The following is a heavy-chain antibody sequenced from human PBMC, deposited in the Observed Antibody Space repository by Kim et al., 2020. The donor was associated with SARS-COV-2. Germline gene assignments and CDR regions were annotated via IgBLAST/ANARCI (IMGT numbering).Heavy chain of an antibody. D-gene: IGHD2-2*02. Sequence: GGSLRLSCAASGFTVSDNYMNWVRQTPGKGLEFVSFLYRGGSTYYADSVKGRFTISRDNSKNTLYLQMNRLSAGDRAVYYCATEYLFLDDWGPGILVTGSS. CDR3: ATEYLFLDD. CDR2: LYRGGST. CDR1: GFTVSDNY. V-gene: IGHV3-66*01. J-gene: IGHJ4*02.